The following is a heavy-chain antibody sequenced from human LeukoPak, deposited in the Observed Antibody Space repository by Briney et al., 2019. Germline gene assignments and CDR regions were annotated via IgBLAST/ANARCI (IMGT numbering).Heavy chain of an antibody. D-gene: IGHD6-13*01. CDR2: ISYDGSNK. V-gene: IGHV3-30*04. J-gene: IGHJ4*02. CDR3: ARVYSSSWYVTVGFDY. Sequence: SGGSLRLSCAASGFTFSSYAMHWVRQAPGKGLEWVAVISYDGSNKYYADSVKGRFTISRDNSKNTLYLQMNSLRAEDTAVYYCARVYSSSWYVTVGFDYWGQGTLVTVSS. CDR1: GFTFSSYA.